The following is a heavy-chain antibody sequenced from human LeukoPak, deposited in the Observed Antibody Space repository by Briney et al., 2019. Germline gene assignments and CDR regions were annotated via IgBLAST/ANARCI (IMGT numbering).Heavy chain of an antibody. D-gene: IGHD1-1*01. CDR3: ARDHNYAFDN. V-gene: IGHV3-48*04. Sequence: GGSLRLSCAASGFTFSDYSMNWVRQAPGKGLEWISYIGISSGNTKYADSVKGRFTISGDNAKNSLNLQMNSLRVEDTAVYYCARDHNYAFDNWGPGTLVTVSS. CDR1: GFTFSDYS. J-gene: IGHJ4*02. CDR2: IGISSGNT.